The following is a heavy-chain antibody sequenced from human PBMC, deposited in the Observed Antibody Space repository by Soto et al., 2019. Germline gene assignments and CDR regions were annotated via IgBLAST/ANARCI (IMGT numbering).Heavy chain of an antibody. D-gene: IGHD3-16*01. J-gene: IGHJ4*02. Sequence: ESLKISFQGSGYSFTSNWIGWVRQMPGKGLEWMGIINPADSDIKYSPSFQGQVTISADKSIGTAYLQWSSLKASDTAMYYCARHQRDDASRKIDCWGQGTLVTVSS. V-gene: IGHV5-51*01. CDR1: GYSFTSNW. CDR3: ARHQRDDASRKIDC. CDR2: INPADSDI.